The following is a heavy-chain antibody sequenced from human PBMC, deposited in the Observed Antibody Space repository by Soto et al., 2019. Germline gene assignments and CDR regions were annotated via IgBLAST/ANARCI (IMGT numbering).Heavy chain of an antibody. CDR1: GGSFSGYY. CDR3: ARGIYYYMDV. V-gene: IGHV4-34*01. Sequence: SETRSLTCAVYGGSFSGYYWSWIRQPPGKGLEWIGEINHSGSTNYNPSLKGRVTISVDTSKNQFSLKLSSVTAADTAVYYCARGIYYYMDVWGKGTTVTVSS. J-gene: IGHJ6*03. CDR2: INHSGST.